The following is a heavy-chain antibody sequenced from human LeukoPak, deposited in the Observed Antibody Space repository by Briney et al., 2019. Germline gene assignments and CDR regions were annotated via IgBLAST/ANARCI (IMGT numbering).Heavy chain of an antibody. CDR2: IYYSGST. V-gene: IGHV4-39*01. D-gene: IGHD2-2*01. J-gene: IGHJ6*02. CDR3: ASLDGAGIVVVPAARARYGMAV. Sequence: SETLSLTCTVSGGSISSSSYSWGWIRQPPGQGLEWIGSIYYSGSTYYNPSLKSRVTISVDTSKNQFSLKLTPVTAADTAVYYCASLDGAGIVVVPAARARYGMAVWSQGTTVTVSS. CDR1: GGSISSSSYS.